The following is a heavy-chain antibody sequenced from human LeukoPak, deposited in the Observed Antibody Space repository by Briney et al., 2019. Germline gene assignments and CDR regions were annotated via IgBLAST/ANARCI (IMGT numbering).Heavy chain of an antibody. J-gene: IGHJ4*02. D-gene: IGHD3-22*01. CDR1: GDSITSHY. CDR2: IYHTGIS. V-gene: IGHV4-59*11. Sequence: SETLSLACNVSGDSITSHYWNWIRQPPRKGLDWLGYIYHTGISKFHPSLKSRVSMSVDTAKNQFFLKVNSVTAADTAVYHCARSVDYFDNTGPHMMFDYWGQGSLVTVSS. CDR3: ARSVDYFDNTGPHMMFDY.